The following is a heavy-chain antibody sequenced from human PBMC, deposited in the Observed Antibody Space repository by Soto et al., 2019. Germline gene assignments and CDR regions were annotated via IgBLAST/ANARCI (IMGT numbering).Heavy chain of an antibody. J-gene: IGHJ6*03. D-gene: IGHD4-17*01. CDR1: GGTFSSYT. Sequence: GASVKVSCKASGGTFSSYTISWVRQAPGQGLEWMGRIIPILGIANYAQKFQGRVTITADKSTSTAYMELSSLRSEDTAVYYCAGGRHDYGDYENYYYYMDVWGKGTTVTVSS. V-gene: IGHV1-69*02. CDR2: IIPILGIA. CDR3: AGGRHDYGDYENYYYYMDV.